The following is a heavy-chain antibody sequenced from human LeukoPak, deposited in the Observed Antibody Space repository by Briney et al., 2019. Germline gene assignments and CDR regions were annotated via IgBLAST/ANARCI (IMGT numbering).Heavy chain of an antibody. CDR1: GFTFSSYA. Sequence: PGGSLRLSCAASGFTFSSYAMHWVRQAPGKGLEWVAVISYDGSNKYYADSVKGRFTISRDNSKNALYLQMNSLRAEDTAVYYCASLPTEHYYYYGMDVWGQGTTVTVSS. J-gene: IGHJ6*02. D-gene: IGHD4-11*01. CDR3: ASLPTEHYYYYGMDV. CDR2: ISYDGSNK. V-gene: IGHV3-30-3*01.